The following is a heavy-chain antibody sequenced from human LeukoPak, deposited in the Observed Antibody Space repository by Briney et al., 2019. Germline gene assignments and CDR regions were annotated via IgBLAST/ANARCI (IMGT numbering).Heavy chain of an antibody. CDR2: IKQDGSGT. V-gene: IGHV3-7*01. Sequence: GGSLRLSCEVSGFTFSNYWMSCVRQAPGKGLEWVARIKQDGSGTYYVDSVKGRFTISRDNAKNSLYLQMNSLRAEDTAVYYCARGRPAAGQSFFDYWGQGTLVTVSS. CDR1: GFTFSNYW. J-gene: IGHJ4*02. CDR3: ARGRPAAGQSFFDY. D-gene: IGHD6-13*01.